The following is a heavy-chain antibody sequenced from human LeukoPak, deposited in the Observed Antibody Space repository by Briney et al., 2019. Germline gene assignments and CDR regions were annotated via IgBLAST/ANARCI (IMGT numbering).Heavy chain of an antibody. V-gene: IGHV3-66*02. J-gene: IGHJ4*02. Sequence: GGSLRLSCAASGFTVSSNYMTWVRQAPGKGLEWVSVISASGDTTYYADSVKGRFTISRDNSKNTLYLQMNSLRAEDTAVYYCARELGEGDYWGQGTLVTVSS. CDR3: ARELGEGDY. CDR2: ISASGDTT. CDR1: GFTVSSNY. D-gene: IGHD3-16*01.